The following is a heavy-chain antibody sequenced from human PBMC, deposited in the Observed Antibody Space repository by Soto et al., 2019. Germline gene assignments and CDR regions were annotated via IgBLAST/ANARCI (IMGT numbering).Heavy chain of an antibody. CDR3: ARTSVNYYYYYGMDV. D-gene: IGHD4-4*01. Sequence: GASLKISCKGSGYSFTSYWIGWVRQMPGKGLEWMGIIYPGDSDTRYSPSFQGQVTISADKSISTAYLQWSSLKASDTAMYYCARTSVNYYYYYGMDVWGQGTTVTVSS. J-gene: IGHJ6*02. V-gene: IGHV5-51*01. CDR1: GYSFTSYW. CDR2: IYPGDSDT.